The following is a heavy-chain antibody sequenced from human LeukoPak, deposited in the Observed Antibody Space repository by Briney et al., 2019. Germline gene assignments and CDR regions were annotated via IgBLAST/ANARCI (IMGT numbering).Heavy chain of an antibody. CDR1: AVSITSGTYY. CDR3: ARASETAMVTL. CDR2: IYSTARV. V-gene: IGHV4-61*02. D-gene: IGHD5-18*01. Sequence: SETLSLTCTVSAVSITSGTYYWTWIRQPAGKGLDWLGRIYSTARVNYNPSLKSRVTMLLDTSKNHISLKLTSVTAADTAIYFCARASETAMVTLWGQGTLVTVSS. J-gene: IGHJ4*02.